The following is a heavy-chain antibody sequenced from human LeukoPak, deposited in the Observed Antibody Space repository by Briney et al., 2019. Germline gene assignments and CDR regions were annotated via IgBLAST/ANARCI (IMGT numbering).Heavy chain of an antibody. D-gene: IGHD3-10*01. CDR3: ARVPITMVRGVIMESWELDY. V-gene: IGHV3-48*01. CDR2: ISSSGSTI. CDR1: GFTFSSYS. Sequence: PGGSLRLSCEASGFTFSSYSINWVRQAPGKGLKWVSYISSSGSTIYYADSVKGRFTISRDNAKNSLYLQMNSLRAEDTAVYYCARVPITMVRGVIMESWELDYWGQGTLVTVSS. J-gene: IGHJ4*02.